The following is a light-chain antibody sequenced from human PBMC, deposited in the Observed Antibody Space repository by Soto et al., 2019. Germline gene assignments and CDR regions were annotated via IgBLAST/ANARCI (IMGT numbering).Light chain of an antibody. J-gene: IGKJ4*01. Sequence: EIVLTQSPGTLSLSPGERATLSCRASQSVSSIYLAWYQQKPGQAPRLLIYGASSRATGIPDRFSGGGSGTDFTLTINRLEPEDFAVYYCQQYGSSPLTFGGGTKVEIK. CDR3: QQYGSSPLT. CDR2: GAS. V-gene: IGKV3-20*01. CDR1: QSVSSIY.